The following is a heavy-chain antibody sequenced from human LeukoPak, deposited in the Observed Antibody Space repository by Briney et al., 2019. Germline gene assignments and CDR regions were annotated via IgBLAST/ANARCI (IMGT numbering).Heavy chain of an antibody. V-gene: IGHV3-23*01. CDR2: ISSSGDNT. Sequence: GGSLRLSCAASGFTFSSYAMNWVRQAPGKGLEWVSGISSSGDNTYYADSVKGRFTISRDNSKKTLYLQMNSLRAEYTAVYYCAKDRVAIFGVVTTHWCDPWGQGTVVTVSS. CDR1: GFTFSSYA. CDR3: AKDRVAIFGVVTTHWCDP. J-gene: IGHJ5*02. D-gene: IGHD3-3*01.